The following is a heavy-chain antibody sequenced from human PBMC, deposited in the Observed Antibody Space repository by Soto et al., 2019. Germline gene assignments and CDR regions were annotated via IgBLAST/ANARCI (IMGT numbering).Heavy chain of an antibody. J-gene: IGHJ6*02. Sequence: ASVKISCKASGYTFRSYAMHWVRQAPGQRREWMGWINAGNGNTKYSQQFQGRVTITRDTSASTAYMELSSLRSEDTAVYYCASDVVAATPHASVPYYYYGMDVWGQRTTVTVSS. CDR3: ASDVVAATPHASVPYYYYGMDV. D-gene: IGHD2-15*01. CDR1: GYTFRSYA. CDR2: INAGNGNT. V-gene: IGHV1-3*01.